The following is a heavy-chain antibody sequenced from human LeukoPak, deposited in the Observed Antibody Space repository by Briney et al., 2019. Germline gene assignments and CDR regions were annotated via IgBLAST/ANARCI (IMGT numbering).Heavy chain of an antibody. CDR1: GGSFSDYY. J-gene: IGHJ6*03. D-gene: IGHD3-10*01. CDR3: ARRQYYYGSGSMDV. CDR2: ISHSGTT. Sequence: SETLSLTCAVYGGSFSDYYWTWIRQPPGKGLEWIGEISHSGTTNYNPSLKSRVTLSLDTSRNQFFLKLRSVTAADTAVYYCARRQYYYGSGSMDVWGKGTMVTISS. V-gene: IGHV4-34*01.